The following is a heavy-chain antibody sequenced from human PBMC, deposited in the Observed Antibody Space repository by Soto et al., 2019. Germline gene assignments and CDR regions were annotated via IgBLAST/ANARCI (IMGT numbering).Heavy chain of an antibody. CDR2: IKEDGSEK. J-gene: IGHJ5*02. CDR1: GFTFSDYW. CDR3: SRDGLSLNWIDP. V-gene: IGHV3-7*01. Sequence: PGGSLRLSCAASGFTFSDYWSGWVRPAPGKGLEWVANIKEDGSEKYYVDSVKGRFTISRDNAKNSLYLQMNSLRAEDTAVYYCSRDGLSLNWIDPWGQGALVTVSS. D-gene: IGHD2-8*01.